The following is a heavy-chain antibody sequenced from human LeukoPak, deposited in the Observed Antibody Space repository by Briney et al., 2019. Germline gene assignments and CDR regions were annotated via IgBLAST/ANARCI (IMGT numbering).Heavy chain of an antibody. CDR2: ISYDGSNK. D-gene: IGHD6-6*01. Sequence: GRSLRLSCAASGFTFSSYAMHWVRQAPGKGLEWVAVISYDGSNKYYADSVKGRFTISRDNSKNTLYLQMNSLRAEDTAVYYCATLPRGSSPPYFDYWGQGTLVTVSS. V-gene: IGHV3-30-3*01. CDR1: GFTFSSYA. J-gene: IGHJ4*02. CDR3: ATLPRGSSPPYFDY.